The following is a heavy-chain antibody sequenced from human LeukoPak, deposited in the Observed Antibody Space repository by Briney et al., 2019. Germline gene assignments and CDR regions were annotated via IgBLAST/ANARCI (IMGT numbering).Heavy chain of an antibody. CDR1: GFTVSRNYY. CDR3: ARGGYSSGCCDY. CDR2: ISSSGSTI. D-gene: IGHD6-19*01. Sequence: PGGSLRLSCAASGFTVSRNYYINWVRQAPGKGLEWVSYISSSGSTIYYADSVKGRFTISRDNAKNSLYLQMNSLRAEDTAVYYCARGGYSSGCCDYWGQGTLVTVSS. J-gene: IGHJ4*02. V-gene: IGHV3-48*03.